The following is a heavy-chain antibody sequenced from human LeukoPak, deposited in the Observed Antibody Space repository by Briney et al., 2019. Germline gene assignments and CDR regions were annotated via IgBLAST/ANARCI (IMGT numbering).Heavy chain of an antibody. D-gene: IGHD2-21*02. J-gene: IGHJ6*02. CDR1: GFTFSSYA. Sequence: GGSLRLSCAASGFTFSSYAMSWVRQAPGKGLEWVSAISGSGGSTYYADSVKGRSTISRDNSKNTLYLQMNSLRAEDTAVYYCAKVYCGGDCYNYYGMDVWGQGTTVTVSS. CDR2: ISGSGGST. CDR3: AKVYCGGDCYNYYGMDV. V-gene: IGHV3-23*01.